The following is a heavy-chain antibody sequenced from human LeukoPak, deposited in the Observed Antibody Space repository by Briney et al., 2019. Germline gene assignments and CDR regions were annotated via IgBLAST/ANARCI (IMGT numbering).Heavy chain of an antibody. D-gene: IGHD3-22*01. CDR3: ARSSVGLDY. Sequence: PGGSLRLSCAASGLTFSTSWMNWVRQAPGEGLVWVSRINTDGSNIVYADSVKGRFTTSRDNAKNTLYLQMNSLRAEDTAIYYCARSSVGLDYWGQGTLVTVSS. J-gene: IGHJ4*02. CDR2: INTDGSNI. V-gene: IGHV3-74*01. CDR1: GLTFSTSW.